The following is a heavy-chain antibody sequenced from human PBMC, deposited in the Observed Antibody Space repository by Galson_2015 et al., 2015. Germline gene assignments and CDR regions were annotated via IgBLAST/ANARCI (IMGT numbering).Heavy chain of an antibody. CDR2: IYPGDSDT. CDR1: GYSFTSYW. D-gene: IGHD4-17*01. J-gene: IGHJ6*02. Sequence: QSGAEVTKPGESLKISCKGSGYSFTSYWIGWVRQMPGKGLEWMGIIYPGDSDTRYSPSFQGQVTISADKSISTAYLQWSSLKASDTAMYYCARQGDYGDYYYGMDVWGQGTTVTVSS. V-gene: IGHV5-51*01. CDR3: ARQGDYGDYYYGMDV.